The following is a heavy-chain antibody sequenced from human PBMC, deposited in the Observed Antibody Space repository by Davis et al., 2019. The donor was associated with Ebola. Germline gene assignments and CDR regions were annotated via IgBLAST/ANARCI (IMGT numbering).Heavy chain of an antibody. V-gene: IGHV1-18*01. CDR3: ARLVPAAIRDYYYYGMDV. Sequence: AASVKVSCKASGYTFTSYGISWVRQAPGQGLEWMGWISAYNGNTNYAQKLQGRVTMTRNTSISTAYMELSSLRSEDTAVYYCARLVPAAIRDYYYYGMDVWGQGTTVTVSS. J-gene: IGHJ6*02. CDR2: ISAYNGNT. D-gene: IGHD2-2*02. CDR1: GYTFTSYG.